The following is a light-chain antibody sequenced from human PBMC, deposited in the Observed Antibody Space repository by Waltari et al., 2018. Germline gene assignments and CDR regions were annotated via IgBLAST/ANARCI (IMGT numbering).Light chain of an antibody. CDR1: QSLVHDNGNTY. J-gene: IGKJ1*01. V-gene: IGKV2-24*01. CDR3: MQATRFPRS. Sequence: DIVMTQTPLSSPVTLGQPASISCRSSQSLVHDNGNTYLNWYQKRPGQPPRLLIYQISMRFSGVPDRFSGSGSGTEFTLKISRVEPEDVGVYYCMQATRFPRSFGQGTKVEIK. CDR2: QIS.